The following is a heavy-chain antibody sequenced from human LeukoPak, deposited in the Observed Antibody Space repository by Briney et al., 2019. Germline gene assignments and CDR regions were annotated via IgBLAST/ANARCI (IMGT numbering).Heavy chain of an antibody. CDR1: GGSFSGYY. V-gene: IGHV4-34*01. CDR2: INHSGST. CDR3: ARGWDTAMGKGFNY. J-gene: IGHJ4*02. D-gene: IGHD5-18*01. Sequence: PSETLSLTCAVYGGSFSGYYWSWIRQPPGKGLEWIGEINHSGSTNYNPSLKSRVTISVDTSKNQFSLKLSSVTAADTAVYYCARGWDTAMGKGFNYWGQGTLVTVSS.